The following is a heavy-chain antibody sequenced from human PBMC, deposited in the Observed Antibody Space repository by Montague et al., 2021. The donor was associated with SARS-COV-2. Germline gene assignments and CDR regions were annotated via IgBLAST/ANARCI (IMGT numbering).Heavy chain of an antibody. V-gene: IGHV4-39*01. CDR1: GGSISSTSFF. CDR2: MYSSGTT. D-gene: IGHD6-19*01. Sequence: SETLSLTCSVSGGSISSTSFFWAWIRQPPGKGLEWFGSMYSSGTTXYXXSLKSRVTISGDTSRNQLSVRLSSVTAADTAVYYCARSTSGWFIYWGQGTLVTVSS. CDR3: ARSTSGWFIY. J-gene: IGHJ4*02.